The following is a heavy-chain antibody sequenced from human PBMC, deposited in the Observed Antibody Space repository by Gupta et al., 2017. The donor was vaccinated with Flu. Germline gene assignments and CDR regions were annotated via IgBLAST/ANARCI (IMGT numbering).Heavy chain of an antibody. CDR3: ARNSAKVPLTIRFDV. J-gene: IGHJ6*04. CDR2: LNSQTGNP. CDR1: GFSLTTYS. Sequence: QVQLVQSGSELAKPGASVRLSCNASGFSLTTYSISWVRQAPGQGLEWMGWLNSQTGNPTYAQGFRGRIVLSLDTSVNTAYLQISGLKAEDTAVYYCARNSAKVPLTIRFDVWGKGTTVTVSS. D-gene: IGHD4/OR15-4a*01. V-gene: IGHV7-4-1*02.